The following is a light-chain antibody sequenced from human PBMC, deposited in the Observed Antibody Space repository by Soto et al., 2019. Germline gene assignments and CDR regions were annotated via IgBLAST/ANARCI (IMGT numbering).Light chain of an antibody. Sequence: DIVMTQSPDSLAVSLGERATINCKSSQSVLYSSNNKNYLAWYQQKPGQPPKLLIYWASTRESGVPDRFSGSGSGTDFTLTISSLQAEDVAVYYCQQCYITPLTFGPGPKWISN. J-gene: IGKJ3*01. V-gene: IGKV4-1*01. CDR1: QSVLYSSNNKNY. CDR3: QQCYITPLT. CDR2: WAS.